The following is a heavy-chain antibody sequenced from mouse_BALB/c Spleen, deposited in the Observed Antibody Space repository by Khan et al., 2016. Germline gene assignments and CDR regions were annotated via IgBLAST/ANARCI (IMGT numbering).Heavy chain of an antibody. CDR1: GFTFSDYY. V-gene: IGHV5-4*02. J-gene: IGHJ3*01. Sequence: EVELVESGGGLVKPGGSLKLSCAASGFTFSDYYMCWVRQSPGKRLEWVATISDGGSYTYYPDSVKGRFTISRDNARNNLYLHMSSLKSEDTAMYYCARGYYGRGTCFVYWGQGTLVTVSA. D-gene: IGHD1-1*02. CDR3: ARGYYGRGTCFVY. CDR2: ISDGGSYT.